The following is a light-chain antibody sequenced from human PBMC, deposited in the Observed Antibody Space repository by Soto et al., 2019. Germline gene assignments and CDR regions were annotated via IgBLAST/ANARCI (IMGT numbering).Light chain of an antibody. CDR2: DVS. V-gene: IGLV2-14*01. Sequence: QSVLTQPASVSGSPGQSITISCTGTRRDVGGYNYVSWYPQHPGKAPKLMIYDVSNRPSGVSNRFSGSKSGNTASLTISGLQAEDEADYYCSSYTSSSSLIFGGGTKLTVL. J-gene: IGLJ2*01. CDR1: RRDVGGYNY. CDR3: SSYTSSSSLI.